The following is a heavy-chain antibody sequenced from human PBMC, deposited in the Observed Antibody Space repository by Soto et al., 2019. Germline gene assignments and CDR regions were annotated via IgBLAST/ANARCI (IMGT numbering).Heavy chain of an antibody. CDR3: AREDILGARSFDY. CDR1: GFTFSGYS. D-gene: IGHD1-26*01. CDR2: ISSLSSPR. V-gene: IGHV3-48*02. Sequence: GGSLRLSCAASGFTFSGYSMNWVRQAPGKGLEWISYISSLSSPRYYAESVEGRFIISRDNVKNSLYLQMNNLRDEDTAVYFCAREDILGARSFDYWGQGIMVTVST. J-gene: IGHJ4*02.